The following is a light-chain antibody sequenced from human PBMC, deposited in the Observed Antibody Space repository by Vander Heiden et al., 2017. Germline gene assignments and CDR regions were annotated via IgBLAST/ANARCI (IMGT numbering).Light chain of an antibody. J-gene: IGKJ3*01. V-gene: IGKV1-27*01. CDR1: QGISNY. CDR3: QKYDGAPLT. CDR2: GAS. Sequence: IQITQSPSSLPASVGDRVTITCRASQGISNYLSWYQQKPGKVPKLLIYGASTLQSGNPSRFSGSGAGTDFTLTISSLQPEDVATYYCQKYDGAPLTFGPGTKVDIK.